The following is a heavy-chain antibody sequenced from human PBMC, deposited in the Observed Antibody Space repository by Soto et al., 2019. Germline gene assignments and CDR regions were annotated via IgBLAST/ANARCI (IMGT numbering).Heavy chain of an antibody. V-gene: IGHV1-18*04. D-gene: IGHD5-12*01. CDR3: ARDKVEMATIFDY. Sequence: QVQLVQSGAEVKKPGASVKVSCKTSGYTFTTCGISWVRQAPGQGLEWMGWISPYNGNTNYAQKIQGRVTMTTDTSTSTAYRELRGLRSDDTAVYYCARDKVEMATIFDYWGQGTLVTGSS. CDR1: GYTFTTCG. J-gene: IGHJ4*02. CDR2: ISPYNGNT.